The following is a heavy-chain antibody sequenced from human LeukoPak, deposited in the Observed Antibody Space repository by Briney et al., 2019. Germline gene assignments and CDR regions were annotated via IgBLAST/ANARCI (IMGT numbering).Heavy chain of an antibody. CDR2: LSFDGSSE. V-gene: IGHV3-30*18. CDR3: AKGSGSSGWNDLLGVVDH. D-gene: IGHD6-19*01. J-gene: IGHJ5*02. Sequence: GGSLRLSCAASGFAFSTYGIHWVRQAPGKGLEWVAVLSFDGSSEYYADSVKGRFTVSRDNSKNTLYLQMNSLRDEDTAVYYCAKGSGSSGWNDLLGVVDHWGQGTLVTVSS. CDR1: GFAFSTYG.